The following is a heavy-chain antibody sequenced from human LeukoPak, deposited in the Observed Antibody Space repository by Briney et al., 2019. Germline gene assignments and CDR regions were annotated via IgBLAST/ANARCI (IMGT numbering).Heavy chain of an antibody. J-gene: IGHJ4*02. CDR1: GFTFSDYY. CDR3: GRYDRSGYYFGG. D-gene: IGHD3-22*01. V-gene: IGHV3-11*01. CDR2: ISSSGSTI. Sequence: GGSLRLSCAASGFTFSDYYMSWIRQAPGKGLEWVSYISSSGSTIYYADSVKGRFTISRDNAKNSLYLQMSSLRVEDTAVYYCGRYDRSGYYFGGWGQGTLVTVSS.